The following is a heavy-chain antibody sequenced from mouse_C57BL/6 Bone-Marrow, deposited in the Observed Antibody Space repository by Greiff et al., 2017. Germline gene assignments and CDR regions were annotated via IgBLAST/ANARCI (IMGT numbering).Heavy chain of an antibody. CDR1: GYTFTSYW. J-gene: IGHJ2*01. V-gene: IGHV1-69*01. CDR2: IDPSDSYT. Sequence: QVQLQQPGAELVMPGASVKLSCKASGYTFTSYWMHWVKQRPGQGLEWIGEIDPSDSYTNYNQKFKGKSTLTVEKSSSTAYMQLSSLTSEDSAVYYCARHWHYFDYWGQGTTLTVSS. CDR3: ARHWHYFDY. D-gene: IGHD4-1*01.